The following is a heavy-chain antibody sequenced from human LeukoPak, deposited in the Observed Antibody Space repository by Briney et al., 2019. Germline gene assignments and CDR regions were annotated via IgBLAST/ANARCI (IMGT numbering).Heavy chain of an antibody. CDR3: ARARDYYGSGSPPNWFDP. J-gene: IGHJ5*02. CDR1: GGSISSYY. Sequence: SETLSLTCTVSGGSISSYYWSWIRQPPGKGLEWIGYIYYSGSTNYNPSLKSRVTISVDTSKNQFSLKLSSVTAADTAVYCCARARDYYGSGSPPNWFDPWGQGTLVTVSS. CDR2: IYYSGST. D-gene: IGHD3-10*01. V-gene: IGHV4-59*01.